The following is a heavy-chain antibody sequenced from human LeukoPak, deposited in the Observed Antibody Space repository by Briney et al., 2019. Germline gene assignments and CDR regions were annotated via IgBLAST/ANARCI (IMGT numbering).Heavy chain of an antibody. D-gene: IGHD1-7*01. CDR2: IYSDDST. J-gene: IGHJ4*02. CDR1: GFTVSGVY. V-gene: IGHV3-53*01. Sequence: GGSLRLSCVASGFTVSGVYMSWVRQAPGQGLDWVSVIYSDDSTYYADSVKGRFTISRDNSKNTLNLQMNSLGAEDTAVYYCAKAVVWNYDALADYWGQGTLVTVSS. CDR3: AKAVVWNYDALADY.